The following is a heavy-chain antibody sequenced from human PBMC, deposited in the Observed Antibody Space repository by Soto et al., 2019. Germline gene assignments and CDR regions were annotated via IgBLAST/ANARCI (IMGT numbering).Heavy chain of an antibody. V-gene: IGHV3-7*01. CDR2: INQDGSNK. CDR1: VFTFSTYW. CDR3: SRSLDS. J-gene: IGHJ4*02. Sequence: GSLRTSGAASVFTFSTYWMDWVRQTPGKGLEWVANINQDGSNKNYVDSVKGRFTISRDNAKNLLYLQMSSLTAGDSALYYCSRSLDSWGQGTLVTVSS.